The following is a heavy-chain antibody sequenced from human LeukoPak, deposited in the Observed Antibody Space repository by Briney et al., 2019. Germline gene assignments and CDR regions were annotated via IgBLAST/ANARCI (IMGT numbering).Heavy chain of an antibody. J-gene: IGHJ4*02. V-gene: IGHV3-43*01. CDR1: GFTFDDYT. CDR3: AKDLGYCSGGSCYARRGFDY. D-gene: IGHD2-15*01. CDR2: ISWDGGST. Sequence: PGGSLRLSCAASGFTFDDYTMHWVRQAPGKGLEWVSLISWDGGSTYYADSVKGRFTISRDNSKNSLYLQMNSLRTEDTALYYCAKDLGYCSGGSCYARRGFDYWGQGTLVTVSS.